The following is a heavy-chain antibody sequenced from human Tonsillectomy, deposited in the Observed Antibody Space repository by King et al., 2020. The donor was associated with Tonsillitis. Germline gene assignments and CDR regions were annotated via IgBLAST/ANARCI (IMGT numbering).Heavy chain of an antibody. V-gene: IGHV3-30*18. D-gene: IGHD1-26*01. J-gene: IGHJ6*02. CDR2: ISYDGSNK. CDR1: GFTFSSYG. CDR3: AKDLVEWVDRDPYYYYGMDV. Sequence: QLVQSGGGVVQPGRSLRLSCAASGFTFSSYGMHWVRQAPGKGLEWVAVISYDGSNKYYADSVKGRFTISRDNSKNTLYLQMNSLRAEDTAVYYCAKDLVEWVDRDPYYYYGMDVWGQGTTVTVSS.